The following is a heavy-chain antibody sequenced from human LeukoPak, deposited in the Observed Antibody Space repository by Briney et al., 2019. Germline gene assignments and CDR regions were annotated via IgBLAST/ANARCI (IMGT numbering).Heavy chain of an antibody. V-gene: IGHV3-23*01. CDR1: GFTFGTYA. CDR2: IIGNGAVI. D-gene: IGHD3-3*01. CDR3: AKDRIPDGFYSIDN. Sequence: GGSLRLSCTASGFTFGTYAMNWVRQAPGKGLEWVSVIIGNGAVINYADSVKGRFTISRDNSKNTLYLQMNNLRVEDTAVYYCAKDRIPDGFYSIDNWGQGALVIVSS. J-gene: IGHJ4*02.